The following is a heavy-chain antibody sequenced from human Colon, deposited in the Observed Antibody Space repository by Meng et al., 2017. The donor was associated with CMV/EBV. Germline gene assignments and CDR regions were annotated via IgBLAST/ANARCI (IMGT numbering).Heavy chain of an antibody. CDR2: IYYSGYT. Sequence: QLQLQESGPGLVKPSETLSLTCTVSGGSISSSTYYWGWIRQTPGKGLEWIGNIYYSGYTYYNPSLKSRLTISVDTSKNQFSQKLTSVTAADTAVYYCATDYGDYYFDRWGQGTLVTVSS. V-gene: IGHV4-39*07. D-gene: IGHD4-17*01. CDR3: ATDYGDYYFDR. CDR1: GGSISSSTYY. J-gene: IGHJ4*02.